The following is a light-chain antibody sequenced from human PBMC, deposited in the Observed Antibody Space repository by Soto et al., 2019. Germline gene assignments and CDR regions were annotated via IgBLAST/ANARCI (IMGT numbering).Light chain of an antibody. J-gene: IGLJ3*02. CDR2: GVT. V-gene: IGLV2-14*03. CDR1: SGDVGFYDF. Sequence: ALTQPASMSGSPGQSITISCTGTSGDVGFYDFVSWYQQHPGKVPRLIIYGVTKRPSGVSHRFSGSKSGNTASLTISGLQVEDEADYSCASYTGSSTYLFGGGTKVTVL. CDR3: ASYTGSSTYL.